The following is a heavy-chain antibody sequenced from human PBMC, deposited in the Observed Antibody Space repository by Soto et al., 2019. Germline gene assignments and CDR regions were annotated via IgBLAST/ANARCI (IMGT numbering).Heavy chain of an antibody. CDR1: GYTLTSYS. CDR2: INPDDDTT. CDR3: ATALNSRDWAAMEV. Sequence: ASVKVSCKASGYTLTSYSLHCVRQVPGQGLEWMGIINPDDDTTTYPQNFQGRVIMTRDTSTSTAYMELSNLRSEDTAVYYCATALNSRDWAAMEVWGTGTTVTVSS. J-gene: IGHJ6*04. V-gene: IGHV1-46*03. D-gene: IGHD6-19*01.